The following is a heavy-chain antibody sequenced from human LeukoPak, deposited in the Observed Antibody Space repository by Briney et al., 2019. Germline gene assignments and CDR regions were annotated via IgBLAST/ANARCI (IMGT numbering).Heavy chain of an antibody. CDR1: GFTFSSYA. J-gene: IGHJ5*02. CDR2: ISYDGSNK. CDR3: ARDRQLLWSGEFLLSGNWFDP. Sequence: GGSLRLSCAASGFTFSSYAMHWVRQAPGKGLEWVAVISYDGSNKYYADSVKGRFTISRDNSKNTLYLQMNSLRAEDTAVYYCARDRQLLWSGEFLLSGNWFDPWGQGTLVSVSS. D-gene: IGHD3-10*01. V-gene: IGHV3-30*04.